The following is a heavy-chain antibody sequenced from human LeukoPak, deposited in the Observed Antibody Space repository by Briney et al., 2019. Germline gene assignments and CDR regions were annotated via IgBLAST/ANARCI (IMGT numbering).Heavy chain of an antibody. J-gene: IGHJ4*02. V-gene: IGHV3-7*01. Sequence: GGSLRLSCAASGFTFSNFWMNWVRQPPGKGLEWVANIKQDGSEKYYVDSVKGRFTISRDNAKNSLYLQMNSLRAEDTAVYYCARDQGGGEPGLPAVNFDSWGQGTLVTVSS. D-gene: IGHD2-2*01. CDR3: ARDQGGGEPGLPAVNFDS. CDR1: GFTFSNFW. CDR2: IKQDGSEK.